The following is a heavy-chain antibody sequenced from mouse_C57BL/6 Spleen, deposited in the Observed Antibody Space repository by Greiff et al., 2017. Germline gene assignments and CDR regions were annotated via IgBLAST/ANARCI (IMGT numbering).Heavy chain of an antibody. CDR3: ASGRTWGY. CDR1: GYTFTSYW. CDR2: IYPSDSET. J-gene: IGHJ2*01. Sequence: QVQLHQPGAELVRPGSSVKLSCKASGYTFTSYWMDWVKQRPGQGLEWIGNIYPSDSETHYNQKFKDKATLTVDKSSSTAYMQLSSLTSEDSAVYSCASGRTWGYWGQGTTLTVSS. V-gene: IGHV1-61*01. D-gene: IGHD6-1*01.